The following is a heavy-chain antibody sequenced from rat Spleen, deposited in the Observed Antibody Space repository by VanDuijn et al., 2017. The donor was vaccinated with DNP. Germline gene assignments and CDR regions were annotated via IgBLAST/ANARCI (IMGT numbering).Heavy chain of an antibody. CDR2: INYSGYT. J-gene: IGHJ3*01. CDR3: ARSVYYYDGTRFAY. CDR1: GYSITNNY. Sequence: EVQLQESGPGLVNPSQSLSLTCSVTGYSITNNYWAWIRKFPGNKMEWMGCINYSGYTDYNPSLKSRISITRDTSKNQFFLQLNSVTTEDTATYYCARSVYYYDGTRFAYWGQGTLVTVSS. D-gene: IGHD1-12*02. V-gene: IGHV3-1*01.